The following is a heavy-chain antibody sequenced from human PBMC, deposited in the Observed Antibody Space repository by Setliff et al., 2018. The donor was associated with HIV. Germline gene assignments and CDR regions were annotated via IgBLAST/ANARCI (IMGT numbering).Heavy chain of an antibody. Sequence: PGGSLRLSCAASGFTFSDCSMNWVRQAPGKGLEWVSYISSSSSTIYYADSVKGRFTISRDNSKNTLYLQMNSLRSEDTAVYYCARDLRWYDSSGSHDAFDIWGQGTMVTVSS. J-gene: IGHJ3*02. V-gene: IGHV3-48*01. CDR2: ISSSSSTI. CDR3: ARDLRWYDSSGSHDAFDI. CDR1: GFTFSDCS. D-gene: IGHD3-22*01.